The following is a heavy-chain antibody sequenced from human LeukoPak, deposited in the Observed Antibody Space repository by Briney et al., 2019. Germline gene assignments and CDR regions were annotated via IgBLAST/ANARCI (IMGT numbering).Heavy chain of an antibody. J-gene: IGHJ5*02. Sequence: GGSLRLSCAASGFTVSSNYMSWVRQAPGKGLEWVSVIYSGGSTYYADPVKGRFTISRDNSKNTLYLQMNSLRAEDTAVYYCARVRASTTIFGVVRGNWFDPWGQGTLVTVSS. V-gene: IGHV3-66*02. D-gene: IGHD3-3*01. CDR2: IYSGGST. CDR3: ARVRASTTIFGVVRGNWFDP. CDR1: GFTVSSNY.